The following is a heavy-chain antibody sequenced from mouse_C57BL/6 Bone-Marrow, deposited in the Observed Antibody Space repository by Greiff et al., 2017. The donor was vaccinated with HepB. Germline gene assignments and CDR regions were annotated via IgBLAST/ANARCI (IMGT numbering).Heavy chain of an antibody. D-gene: IGHD1-1*01. CDR2: IDPSDSYT. CDR3: ASRVALDY. CDR1: GYTFTSYW. J-gene: IGHJ2*01. Sequence: QVQLQQPGAELVMPGASVKLSCKASGYTFTSYWMHWVKQRPGQGLEWIGEIDPSDSYTNYNQKFKGKSTLTVDKSSSTAYMQLSGLTSEDSAVYYCASRVALDYWGQGTTLTVSS. V-gene: IGHV1-69*01.